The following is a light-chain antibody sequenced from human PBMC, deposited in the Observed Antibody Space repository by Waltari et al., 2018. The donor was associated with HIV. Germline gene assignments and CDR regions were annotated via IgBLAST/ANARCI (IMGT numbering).Light chain of an antibody. CDR1: SSNIGSNY. Sequence: QSVLTQPPSASGTPGQRVAISCSGSSSNIGSNYVYWYQQLPGTAPKVLIYRNKQRPSGVPDRFSGSKSGTSASLAISALRSEDEADYYCATWDDSLSGPVFGGGTKLTVL. V-gene: IGLV1-47*01. CDR3: ATWDDSLSGPV. J-gene: IGLJ3*02. CDR2: RNK.